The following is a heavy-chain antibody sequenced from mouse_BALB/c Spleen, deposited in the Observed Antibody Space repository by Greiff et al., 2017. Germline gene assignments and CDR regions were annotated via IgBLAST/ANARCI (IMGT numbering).Heavy chain of an antibody. CDR3: ARSGGLRAWFAY. Sequence: EVKLEESGPGLVKPSQSLSLTCTVTGYSITSDYAWNWIRQFPGNKLEWMGYISYSGSTSYNPSLKSRISITRDTSKNQFFLQLNSVTTEDTATYYCARSGGLRAWFAYWGQGTLVTVSA. J-gene: IGHJ3*01. V-gene: IGHV3-2*02. CDR2: ISYSGST. D-gene: IGHD2-4*01. CDR1: GYSITSDYA.